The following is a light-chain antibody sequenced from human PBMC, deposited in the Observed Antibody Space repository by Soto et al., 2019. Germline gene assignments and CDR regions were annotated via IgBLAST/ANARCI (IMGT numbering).Light chain of an antibody. CDR3: TSYTSSSIDVL. V-gene: IGLV2-14*03. J-gene: IGLJ2*01. Sequence: QSVLTQPASVSGSPGQSVTISCTGTSSDVGGFNYVSWYQQHPGKAPKLMIYDVSNRPSGVSNRFSGSKSGNTASLTISGLQAEDEADYYCTSYTSSSIDVLFGGGTKLTVL. CDR2: DVS. CDR1: SSDVGGFNY.